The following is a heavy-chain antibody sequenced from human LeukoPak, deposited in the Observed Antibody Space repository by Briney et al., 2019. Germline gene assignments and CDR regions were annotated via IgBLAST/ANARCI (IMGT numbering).Heavy chain of an antibody. CDR2: IIPIFGTA. V-gene: IGHV1-69*06. CDR1: GGTFSSYA. Sequence: SVKVSCKASGGTFSSYAISWVRQAPGPGLEWVGGIIPIFGTANYAQKFQGKVTITADKSTSTAYMELSRLRSEDTAVYYCAREDWKDWDYYYGMDVWGKGTTVTVSS. CDR3: AREDWKDWDYYYGMDV. D-gene: IGHD1-1*01. J-gene: IGHJ6*04.